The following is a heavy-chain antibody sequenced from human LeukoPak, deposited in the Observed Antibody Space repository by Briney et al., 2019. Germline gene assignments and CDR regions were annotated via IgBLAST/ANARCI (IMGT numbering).Heavy chain of an antibody. J-gene: IGHJ4*02. D-gene: IGHD2-15*01. CDR2: IYYSGST. V-gene: IGHV4-61*10. CDR1: GGSISSAGYY. Sequence: PSETLSLTCTVSGGSISSAGYYWSWIRQPAGKGLEWIGYIYYSGSTNYNPSLKSRVTISVDTSKNQFSLKLSSVTAADTAVYYCARDQSGYCSGGSCYEFDYWGQGTLVTVSS. CDR3: ARDQSGYCSGGSCYEFDY.